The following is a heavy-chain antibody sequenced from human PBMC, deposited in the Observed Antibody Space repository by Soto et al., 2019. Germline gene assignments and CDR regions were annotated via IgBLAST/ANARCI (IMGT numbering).Heavy chain of an antibody. CDR3: ARSDGYNFNWLDS. V-gene: IGHV1-8*01. D-gene: IGHD2-21*01. CDR1: GYTFATYD. CDR2: MNPNSGNT. J-gene: IGHJ5*01. Sequence: QVQLVQSGAEVKTPGASVKVSCKASGYTFATYDINWVRQAPGQGLEWMGWMNPNSGNTGYAQKFQSRLTMTRDTALSVAHMELSSLRNEDTAVYYWARSDGYNFNWLDSWGQGTLVTVSA.